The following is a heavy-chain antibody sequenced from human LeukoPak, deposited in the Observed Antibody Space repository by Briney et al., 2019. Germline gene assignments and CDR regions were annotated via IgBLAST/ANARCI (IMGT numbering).Heavy chain of an antibody. V-gene: IGHV3-7*03. J-gene: IGHJ4*02. D-gene: IGHD3-3*02. CDR3: AKDSKVPFDY. CDR2: IKQDGSEK. CDR1: GFTFSSYW. Sequence: GGSLRLSCAASGFTFSSYWMSWVRQAPGKGLEWVANIKQDGSEKYYVDSVKGRFTISRDNSKNTLYLQMNSLRAEDTAVYYCAKDSKVPFDYWGQGTLVTVSS.